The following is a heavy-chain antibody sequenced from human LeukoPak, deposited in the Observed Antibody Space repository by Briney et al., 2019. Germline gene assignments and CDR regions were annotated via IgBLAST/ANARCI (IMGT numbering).Heavy chain of an antibody. J-gene: IGHJ4*02. D-gene: IGHD2-15*01. CDR2: ITASGDST. V-gene: IGHV3-23*01. CDR1: GFTFSNYV. CDR3: ARRDIVVVVSASDY. Sequence: GESLRLSCAASGFTFSNYVMIWVRQAPGKGLEWVSGITASGDSTYYGDSVKGRFTMSRDNSKNTVYLQMNSLRVDDTAVYYCARRDIVVVVSASDYWGQGTLVTVSS.